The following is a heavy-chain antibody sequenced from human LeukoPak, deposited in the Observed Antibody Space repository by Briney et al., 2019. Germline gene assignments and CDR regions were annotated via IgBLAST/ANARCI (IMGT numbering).Heavy chain of an antibody. CDR1: GGSISSSSYY. J-gene: IGHJ5*02. Sequence: SETLSLTCTVSGGSISSSSYYWGWIRQPPGKGLEWIGSIYYSGSTYYNPSLKSRVTISVDTSKNQFSLRLSSVTAADTAVYYCARDPEGVLTGPNWFDPWGQGTLVTVSS. CDR2: IYYSGST. D-gene: IGHD3-9*01. V-gene: IGHV4-39*07. CDR3: ARDPEGVLTGPNWFDP.